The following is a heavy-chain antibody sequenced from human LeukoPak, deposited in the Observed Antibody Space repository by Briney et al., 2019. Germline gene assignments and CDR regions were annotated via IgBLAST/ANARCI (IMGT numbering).Heavy chain of an antibody. Sequence: GGSLRLSCTASGFTFSRSWMNWIRQAPGKGLEWVANINPDGDGMRFVDSVKGRFTMSRDNAQSSLHLQMNSLRVEDTAFYYCAACTHRGYSYWGQGVLVTVSS. V-gene: IGHV3-7*01. D-gene: IGHD5-12*01. J-gene: IGHJ4*02. CDR1: GFTFSRSW. CDR3: AACTHRGYSY. CDR2: INPDGDGM.